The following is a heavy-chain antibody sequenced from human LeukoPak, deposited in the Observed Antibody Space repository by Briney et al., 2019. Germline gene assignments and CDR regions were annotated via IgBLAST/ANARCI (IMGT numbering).Heavy chain of an antibody. D-gene: IGHD2-2*01. CDR2: ISGGVSST. J-gene: IGHJ6*03. CDR1: GFTFSNYA. V-gene: IGHV3-23*01. CDR3: AKIGCSSSSCYSFPLYYYYYMDV. Sequence: GSLRLSCAASGFTFSNYAMSWVRQAPGKGLEWVSTISGGVSSTYYADSVKGRFTISRDNSKNTLYLQMNSLRAEDTAEYYCAKIGCSSSSCYSFPLYYYYYMDVWGKGTTVTVSS.